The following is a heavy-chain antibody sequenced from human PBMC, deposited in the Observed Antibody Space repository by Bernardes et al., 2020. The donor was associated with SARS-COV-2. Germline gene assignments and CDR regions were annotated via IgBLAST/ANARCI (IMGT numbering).Heavy chain of an antibody. D-gene: IGHD2-2*01. CDR1: GFTFNTYW. J-gene: IGHJ4*02. CDR3: ARGGSSQDY. CDR2: INSDASTT. V-gene: IGHV3-74*01. Sequence: GGSLRLSCAASGFTFNTYWMHWVRQAPGKGLVWVSRINSDASTTNYADSVKGRFTIPRDNAKSTLYLQMNSLRFEDTAVYYCARGGSSQDYWGQGTLVTVS.